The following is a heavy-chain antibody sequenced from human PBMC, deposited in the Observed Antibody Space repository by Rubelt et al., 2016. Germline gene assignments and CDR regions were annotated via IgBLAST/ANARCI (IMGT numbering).Heavy chain of an antibody. D-gene: IGHD5-24*01. CDR2: ISGDSGTI. Sequence: PGGSLRLSCAASGFSLSGYSMDWVRQVPGKGLEWISYISGDSGTIYYADSVRGRFTISRDNVRNSLYLQMTRLRAEDTAVYYCARLDGPSDSWGQGTQVTVSS. V-gene: IGHV3-48*04. CDR3: ARLDGPSDS. J-gene: IGHJ4*02. CDR1: GFSLSGYS.